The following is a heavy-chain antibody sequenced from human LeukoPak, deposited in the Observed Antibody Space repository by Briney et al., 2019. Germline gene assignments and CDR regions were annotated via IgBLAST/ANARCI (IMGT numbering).Heavy chain of an antibody. CDR2: IYHSGST. Sequence: SQTLSLTCAVSGGSISSGGYSWSWIRQPPGKGLEWIGYIYHSGSTNYNPSLKSRVTISVDTSKNQFSLKLSSVTAADTAVYYCARGPSLRPRFTTQGAMVYLGYFQHWGQGTLVTVSS. J-gene: IGHJ1*01. CDR1: GGSISSGGYS. CDR3: ARGPSLRPRFTTQGAMVYLGYFQH. D-gene: IGHD5-18*01. V-gene: IGHV4-30-2*01.